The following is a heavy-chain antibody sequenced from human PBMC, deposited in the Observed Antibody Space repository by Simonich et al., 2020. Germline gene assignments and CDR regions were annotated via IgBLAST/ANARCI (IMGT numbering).Heavy chain of an antibody. CDR1: GGTFSSYA. J-gene: IGHJ4*02. CDR3: ARTNTMRELDTMVRGVDYFDY. CDR2: TIPILGKE. D-gene: IGHD3-10*01. Sequence: QVQLVQSGAEVKKPGSSVKVSCKASGGTFSSYAISWVRQAPGQGLEWMGGTIPILGKENHDKKYQGRVTITADKSTSTAYMELSNLRSEDTAVYYCARTNTMRELDTMVRGVDYFDYWGQGTLVTVSS. V-gene: IGHV1-69*06.